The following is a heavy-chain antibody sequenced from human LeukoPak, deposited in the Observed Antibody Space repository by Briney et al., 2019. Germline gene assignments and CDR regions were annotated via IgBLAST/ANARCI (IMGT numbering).Heavy chain of an antibody. CDR2: IYYSGST. CDR3: ARDRDDSSGYYSRYNNWFDP. V-gene: IGHV4-39*07. J-gene: IGHJ5*02. Sequence: PSQTLSLTCTVSGGSISSSSYYWGWIRQPPGKGLEWIGSIYYSGSTYYNPSLKSRVTISVDTSKNQFSLKLSSVTAADTAVYYCARDRDDSSGYYSRYNNWFDPWGQGTLVTVSS. CDR1: GGSISSSSYY. D-gene: IGHD3-22*01.